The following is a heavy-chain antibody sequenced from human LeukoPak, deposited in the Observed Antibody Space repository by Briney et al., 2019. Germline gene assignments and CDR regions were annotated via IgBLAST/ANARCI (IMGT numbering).Heavy chain of an antibody. Sequence: ASVKVSCTGSGYTFTNHGISWVRQAPGQGLEWMGWISTNNGNTNYAQKLQGRVTMTTDTSASTAYMELRSLRSDDTAVYYCARNFYDSPGYSPFDPWGQGTLVTVSS. V-gene: IGHV1-18*01. D-gene: IGHD3-22*01. CDR3: ARNFYDSPGYSPFDP. CDR1: GYTFTNHG. CDR2: ISTNNGNT. J-gene: IGHJ5*02.